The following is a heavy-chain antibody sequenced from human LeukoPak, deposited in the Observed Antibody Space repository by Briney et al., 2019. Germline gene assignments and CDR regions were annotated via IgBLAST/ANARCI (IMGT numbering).Heavy chain of an antibody. Sequence: SETLSLTCTVSGGSISTYYWSWIRQPPGKGLEWIGEINHSGSTNYNPSLKSRVTISVDTSKNQFSLKLSSVTAADTAVYYCARLTWIQLLNYYFDYWGQGTLVTVSS. CDR3: ARLTWIQLLNYYFDY. J-gene: IGHJ4*02. D-gene: IGHD5-18*01. V-gene: IGHV4-34*01. CDR1: GGSISTYY. CDR2: INHSGST.